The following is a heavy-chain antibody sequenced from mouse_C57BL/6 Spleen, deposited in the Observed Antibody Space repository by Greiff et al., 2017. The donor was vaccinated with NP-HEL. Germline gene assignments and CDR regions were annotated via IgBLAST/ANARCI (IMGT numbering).Heavy chain of an antibody. Sequence: VQLQQSGAELVKPGASVKMSCKASGYTFTSYWITWVKQRPGQGLEWIGDIYPGSGSTNYNEKFKSKATLTVDTSSSTAYMQLSSRTSEDSAVYYCARRGNYYGPYWYFDVWGTGTTVTVSS. J-gene: IGHJ1*03. V-gene: IGHV1-55*01. CDR1: GYTFTSYW. CDR3: ARRGNYYGPYWYFDV. D-gene: IGHD1-1*01. CDR2: IYPGSGST.